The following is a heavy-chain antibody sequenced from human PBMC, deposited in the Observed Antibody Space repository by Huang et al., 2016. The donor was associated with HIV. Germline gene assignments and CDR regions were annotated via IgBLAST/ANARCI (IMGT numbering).Heavy chain of an antibody. CDR3: ASQHIGAAATWF. Sequence: QLQLQESGPGQVKPSETLSLTCTVSGDFISSTNYYWGWIRQSPGKGLECVGSVYQSGSTNYNPALMSRVTLSGDTSRNQCSLRLNSVTAADTAVYYCASQHIGAAATWFWGRGTQVAVSS. V-gene: IGHV4-39*01. CDR1: GDFISSTNYY. CDR2: VYQSGST. J-gene: IGHJ4*02. D-gene: IGHD6-13*01.